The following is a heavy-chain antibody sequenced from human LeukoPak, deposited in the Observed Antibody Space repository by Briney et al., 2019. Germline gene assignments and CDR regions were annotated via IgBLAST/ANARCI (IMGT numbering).Heavy chain of an antibody. CDR1: GYTFTSYG. Sequence: ASVKLSCKASGYTFTSYGISWARQAPGQGLEWMRWISAYNGNTNYAQKLQGRVTMTTDTSTSTAYMELRSLRSDDTAVYYCERDMTGGIWARATSFDHWGQGTLVTVSS. CDR3: ERDMTGGIWARATSFDH. CDR2: ISAYNGNT. D-gene: IGHD1-14*01. V-gene: IGHV1-18*01. J-gene: IGHJ4*02.